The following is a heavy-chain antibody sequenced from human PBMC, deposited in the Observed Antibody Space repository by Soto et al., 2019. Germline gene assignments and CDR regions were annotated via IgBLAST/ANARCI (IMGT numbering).Heavy chain of an antibody. D-gene: IGHD2-15*01. J-gene: IGHJ6*03. V-gene: IGHV3-66*01. CDR1: GFTVSSNY. Sequence: EVQLVESGGGLVQPGGSLRLSCAASGFTVSSNYMSWVRPAPGKGLEWVSVIYSGGSTYYADSVKGRFTISRDNSKNTLYLQMNSLRAEDTAVYYCARDREAVVVAAEDYYYYYMDVWGKGTTVTVSS. CDR2: IYSGGST. CDR3: ARDREAVVVAAEDYYYYYMDV.